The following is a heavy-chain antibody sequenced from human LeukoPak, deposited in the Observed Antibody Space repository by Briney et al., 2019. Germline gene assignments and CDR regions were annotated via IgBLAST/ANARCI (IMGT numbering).Heavy chain of an antibody. Sequence: PGGSLRLSCAASGFTFSSYAMSWVRQAPGKGLEWVSAISGSGGSTYYADSVKGRFTISRDNSKNTLYLQMNSLRAEDTAVYYCAKDLSDIVVVVAPDGVDYWGQGTLVTVSS. J-gene: IGHJ4*02. CDR2: ISGSGGST. D-gene: IGHD2-15*01. V-gene: IGHV3-23*01. CDR1: GFTFSSYA. CDR3: AKDLSDIVVVVAPDGVDY.